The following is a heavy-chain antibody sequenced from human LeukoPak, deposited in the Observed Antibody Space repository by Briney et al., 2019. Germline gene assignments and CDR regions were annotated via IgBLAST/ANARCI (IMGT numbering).Heavy chain of an antibody. D-gene: IGHD3-22*01. V-gene: IGHV1-69*13. CDR3: ASPLRGYYDSSGYVGKEFDY. CDR2: IIPIFGTA. CDR1: GGTFSSYA. Sequence: SVKVFCKASGGTFSSYAISWVRQAPGQGLEWMGGIIPIFGTANYAQKFQGRVTITADESTSTAYMELSSLRSEDTAVYYCASPLRGYYDSSGYVGKEFDYWGQGTLVTVSS. J-gene: IGHJ4*02.